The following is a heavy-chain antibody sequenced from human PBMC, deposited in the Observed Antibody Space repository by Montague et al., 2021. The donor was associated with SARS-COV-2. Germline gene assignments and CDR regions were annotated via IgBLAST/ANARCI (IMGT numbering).Heavy chain of an antibody. CDR2: INHSGST. Sequence: SETLSLTCTVYGGSFSGYYWSWIRQPPGKGLEWIGEINHSGSTNSNPSLKSRVTISVDTSKNQFSLRLRSVTAADTAVYYCARGKPVSSFYYYYGMDVWGQGTTVTVSS. D-gene: IGHD1-14*01. V-gene: IGHV4-34*01. CDR1: GGSFSGYY. J-gene: IGHJ6*02. CDR3: ARGKPVSSFYYYYGMDV.